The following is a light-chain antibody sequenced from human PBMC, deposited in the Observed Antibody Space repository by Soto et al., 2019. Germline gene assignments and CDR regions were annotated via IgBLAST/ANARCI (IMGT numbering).Light chain of an antibody. Sequence: DIQMTQSPSSLSASVGDRVTITCRASQAISNYLAWYQQKPGEVPNLLIYAASTLQSGVPSRFSRSRSGTDFTLTINSLQPEDVATYYCQKYNSAPWTFGQGTKVEIK. J-gene: IGKJ1*01. V-gene: IGKV1-27*01. CDR2: AAS. CDR3: QKYNSAPWT. CDR1: QAISNY.